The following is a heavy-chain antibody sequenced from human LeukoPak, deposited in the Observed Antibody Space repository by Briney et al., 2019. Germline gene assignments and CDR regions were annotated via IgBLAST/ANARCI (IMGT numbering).Heavy chain of an antibody. D-gene: IGHD3-3*01. CDR1: GYTFSSYG. CDR3: ARAVPPSLEWFYY. Sequence: GASVKVSCKASGYTFSSYGISWVRQAPGQGLEWMGWITPYNGNTNYAHKLRGRVTMTTDTSTSTAYMELRSLRSDDTAVYYCARAVPPSLEWFYYWGRGTLVTVSS. CDR2: ITPYNGNT. J-gene: IGHJ4*02. V-gene: IGHV1-18*01.